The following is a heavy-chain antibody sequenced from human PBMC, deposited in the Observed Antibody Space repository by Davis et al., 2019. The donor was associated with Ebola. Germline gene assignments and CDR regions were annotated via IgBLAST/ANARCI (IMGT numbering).Heavy chain of an antibody. Sequence: HTGGSLRLSCAASGFTFSSYWMHWVRQAPGKGLVWVSRIYSDGSSTSYADSVKGRFTISRDNAKNTLYLQMNSLRAEDTAVYYCARHLQRPNYYYYGMDVWGKGTTVTVSS. CDR2: IYSDGSST. J-gene: IGHJ6*04. CDR3: ARHLQRPNYYYYGMDV. D-gene: IGHD6-25*01. CDR1: GFTFSSYW. V-gene: IGHV3-74*01.